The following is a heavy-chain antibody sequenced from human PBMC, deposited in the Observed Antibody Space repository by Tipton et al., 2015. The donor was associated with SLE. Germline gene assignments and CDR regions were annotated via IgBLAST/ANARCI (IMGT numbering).Heavy chain of an antibody. Sequence: TLSLTCTVSGGSISSHYWSWIRQPPGKGLEWIGYIYYSGSTYYNPSLKSRVTISVDTSKNQFSLKLSSVTAADTAVYYCARDHRWLPSYYYYYYMDVWGKGTTVTVSS. D-gene: IGHD5-12*01. CDR3: ARDHRWLPSYYYYYYMDV. V-gene: IGHV4-30-4*01. J-gene: IGHJ6*03. CDR2: IYYSGST. CDR1: GGSISSHY.